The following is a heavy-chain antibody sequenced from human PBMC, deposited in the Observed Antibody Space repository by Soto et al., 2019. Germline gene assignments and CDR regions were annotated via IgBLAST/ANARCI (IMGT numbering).Heavy chain of an antibody. CDR3: ARGLLWFGELFDY. V-gene: IGHV1-3*01. Sequence: ASVKVSCKASGYTFTSYAMHWVRQAPGQRLEWMGWINAGSGNTKYSQKFQGRVTITRDTSASTAYMELSSLRSEDTAVYYCARGLLWFGELFDYWGQGTLVTVSS. CDR2: INAGSGNT. CDR1: GYTFTSYA. D-gene: IGHD3-10*01. J-gene: IGHJ4*02.